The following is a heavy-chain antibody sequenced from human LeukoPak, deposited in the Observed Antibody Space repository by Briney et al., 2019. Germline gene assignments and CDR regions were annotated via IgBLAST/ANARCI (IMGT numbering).Heavy chain of an antibody. J-gene: IGHJ6*03. CDR2: INPSGGST. Sequence: GASVKVSCKASGYTFTSYYMHWVRQAPGQGLEWMGIINPSGGSTSYAQKFQGRVTMTRDMSTSTVYMELSSLRSEDTAVYYCAREPAAKVELRFGQTYYYYYMDVWGKGTTVTVSS. V-gene: IGHV1-46*01. D-gene: IGHD1-7*01. CDR1: GYTFTSYY. CDR3: AREPAAKVELRFGQTYYYYYMDV.